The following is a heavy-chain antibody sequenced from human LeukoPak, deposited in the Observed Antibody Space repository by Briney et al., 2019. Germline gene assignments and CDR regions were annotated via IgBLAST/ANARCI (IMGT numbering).Heavy chain of an antibody. D-gene: IGHD7-27*01. Sequence: ASVKVSCKASGYTFTTHDINWVRQATGQGLEWLGWMSPNSGDTGYAQKFQGRVTMTSDSSISTAYMELSSLRSEDTAIYYCVRTPPNWGFDYWGQGTLVTVSS. V-gene: IGHV1-8*01. CDR3: VRTPPNWGFDY. CDR2: MSPNSGDT. CDR1: GYTFTTHD. J-gene: IGHJ4*02.